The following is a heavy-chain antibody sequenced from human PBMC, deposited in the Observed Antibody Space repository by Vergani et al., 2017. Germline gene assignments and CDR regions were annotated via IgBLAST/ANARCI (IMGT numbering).Heavy chain of an antibody. Sequence: QVQLVESGGGLVKPGGSLRLFCAASGFTFSDYYMSWIRQAPGKGLEWVSYISNSGNTIEYADSVKGRFSISRDNAKRSLFLQMDSLRAEDTAVYYCARDHRDYNNYPGTFDIWGQGSMVTVSS. D-gene: IGHD5-24*01. CDR1: GFTFSDYY. CDR2: ISNSGNTI. CDR3: ARDHRDYNNYPGTFDI. J-gene: IGHJ3*02. V-gene: IGHV3-11*01.